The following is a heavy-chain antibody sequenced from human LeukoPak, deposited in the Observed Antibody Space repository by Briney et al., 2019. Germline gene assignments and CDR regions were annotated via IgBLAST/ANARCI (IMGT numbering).Heavy chain of an antibody. Sequence: GGSLRLSRAASGFPFSSHGMSWVRQAPGKGLEWVSGIIGGGGSTYYADSVKGRFTISGDNSRNTLFLQMNSLRADDTAVYYCARVFDSGGVGATLVPYFDYWGQGTLVTVSS. CDR1: GFPFSSHG. CDR2: IIGGGGST. J-gene: IGHJ4*02. V-gene: IGHV3-23*01. CDR3: ARVFDSGGVGATLVPYFDY. D-gene: IGHD1-26*01.